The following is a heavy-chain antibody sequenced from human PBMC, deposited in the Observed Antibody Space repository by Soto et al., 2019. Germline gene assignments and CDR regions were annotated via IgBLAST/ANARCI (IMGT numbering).Heavy chain of an antibody. V-gene: IGHV4-59*01. CDR1: GASISSYY. J-gene: IGHJ4*02. D-gene: IGHD1-1*01. Sequence: QVQLPESGPGLVKPSETLSLTCTVSGASISSYYWSWIRQPPGKGLEWIGYVYYSGSTNYTPSLKSRVTITVDTSKNQFSLKLSSVTAADTAVYYCARDTTPSLWGQGTLVTVSS. CDR3: ARDTTPSL. CDR2: VYYSGST.